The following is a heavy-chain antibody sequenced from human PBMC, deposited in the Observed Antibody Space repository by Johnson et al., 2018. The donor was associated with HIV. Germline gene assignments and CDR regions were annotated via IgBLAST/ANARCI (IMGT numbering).Heavy chain of an antibody. CDR2: ITYDGTNK. CDR1: GFTFSYYA. J-gene: IGHJ3*02. Sequence: QVQLVESGGGVVQPGRSLRLSCTASGFTFSYYAIHWVRQAPGKGLEWVAGITYDGTNKYYIDSVQGRFTISRDNAKNSLYLQMNSLRAEDTAVYYCARGGAYCGGDCNAFDIWGQGTMVTVSS. D-gene: IGHD2-21*02. V-gene: IGHV3-30*03. CDR3: ARGGAYCGGDCNAFDI.